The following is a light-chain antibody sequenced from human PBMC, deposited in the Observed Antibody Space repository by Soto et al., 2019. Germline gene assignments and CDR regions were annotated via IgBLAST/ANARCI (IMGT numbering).Light chain of an antibody. Sequence: EIVLTQSPGTLSLSPGERVTLSCRASQSLTTNYLAWYQQKPGQAPRHLIYGASNRATGVPDRFSGSGSGTDFTLTITRLEPEDFAVYYCQHYGRSPLMYTFGQGTKLGVK. V-gene: IGKV3-20*01. CDR3: QHYGRSPLMYT. CDR1: QSLTTNY. CDR2: GAS. J-gene: IGKJ2*01.